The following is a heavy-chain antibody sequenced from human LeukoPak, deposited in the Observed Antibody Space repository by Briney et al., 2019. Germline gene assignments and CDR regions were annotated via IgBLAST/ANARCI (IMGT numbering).Heavy chain of an antibody. J-gene: IGHJ4*02. V-gene: IGHV3-72*01. Sequence: GGSLRLSCAASGFTLSDHYMDWVRQAPGKGLEWVGLTRNKANSYTTEYAASVKARFTISRDGSKNSMYLQMNSLKTEDTAVYHCARGDSSGYSVYWGQGTLVTVSS. CDR1: GFTLSDHY. CDR3: ARGDSSGYSVY. D-gene: IGHD3-22*01. CDR2: TRNKANSYTT.